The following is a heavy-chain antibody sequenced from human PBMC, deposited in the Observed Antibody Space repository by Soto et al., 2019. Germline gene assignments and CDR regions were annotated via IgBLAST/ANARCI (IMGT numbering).Heavy chain of an antibody. Sequence: SETLSLTCTVSGDSISSYYWNWIRQPAGKGLEWIGRVDASGNSNYNPSLKSRVTMSVDTSKKQFSLKVTSVTAADTAVYYCARYSSNWFQTEGMDVWGQGTTVTVSS. CDR2: VDASGNS. J-gene: IGHJ6*02. D-gene: IGHD6-13*01. CDR1: GDSISSYY. V-gene: IGHV4-4*07. CDR3: ARYSSNWFQTEGMDV.